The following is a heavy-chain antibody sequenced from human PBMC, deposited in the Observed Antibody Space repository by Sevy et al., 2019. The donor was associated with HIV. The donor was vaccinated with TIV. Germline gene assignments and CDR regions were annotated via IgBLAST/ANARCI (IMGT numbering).Heavy chain of an antibody. V-gene: IGHV4-39*01. CDR1: GGSISSSSYY. CDR3: AGSGWYFKQYFQH. CDR2: IYYSGST. J-gene: IGHJ1*01. D-gene: IGHD6-19*01. Sequence: SETLSLTCTVSGGSISSSSYYWGWIRQPPGKGLEWIGSIYYSGSTYYNPSLKSRVTISVDTSKNQFSLKLSSVTAADTAVYYCAGSGWYFKQYFQHWGQGTLVTVSS.